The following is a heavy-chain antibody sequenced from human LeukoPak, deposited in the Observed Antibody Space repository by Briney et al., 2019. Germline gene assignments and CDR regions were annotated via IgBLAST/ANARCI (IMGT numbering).Heavy chain of an antibody. CDR3: AKTTGRGTVDPGTSGYITF. V-gene: IGHV4-39*01. D-gene: IGHD1-26*01. Sequence: SETLSLTCTVSGGSISSSNYYWDWVRQPPGQGLEWIGSIHYSGSTYYNPSLRSRVTISVDTSKNQFSLKMSSVTAADTAVYYCAKTTGRGTVDPGTSGYITFWGQGTLVSLSS. CDR2: IHYSGST. J-gene: IGHJ4*02. CDR1: GGSISSSNYY.